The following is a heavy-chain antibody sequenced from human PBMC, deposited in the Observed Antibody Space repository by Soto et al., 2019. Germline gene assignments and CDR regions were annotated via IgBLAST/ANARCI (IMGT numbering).Heavy chain of an antibody. CDR3: ARSDYGGNSGVFDY. Sequence: PSETLSLTCAVYGGSFSGYYWRRIRQPPGKGLEWIGEINHSGSTNYNPSLKSRVTISVDTSKNQFSLKLSSVTAADTAVYYCARSDYGGNSGVFDYWGQGTLVTVSS. V-gene: IGHV4-34*01. J-gene: IGHJ4*02. CDR2: INHSGST. D-gene: IGHD4-17*01. CDR1: GGSFSGYY.